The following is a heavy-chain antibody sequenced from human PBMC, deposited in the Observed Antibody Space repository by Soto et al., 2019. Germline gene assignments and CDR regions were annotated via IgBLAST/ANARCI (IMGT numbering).Heavy chain of an antibody. CDR2: ISYDGSNK. CDR1: GFTFSSYA. J-gene: IGHJ6*02. V-gene: IGHV3-30-3*01. D-gene: IGHD3-16*01. Sequence: QVQLVESWGGVVQPGRSLRLSCAASGFTFSSYAMNWVRQAPGKGLEWVAVISYDGSNKYYADSVKGRFTISRDNSKNTLYLQMNSLRAEDTAVYYCASGFGNYYDYGMDVWGQGTTVTVSS. CDR3: ASGFGNYYDYGMDV.